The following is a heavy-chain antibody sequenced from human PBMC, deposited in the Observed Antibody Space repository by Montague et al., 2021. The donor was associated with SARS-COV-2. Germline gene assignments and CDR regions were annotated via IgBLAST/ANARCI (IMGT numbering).Heavy chain of an antibody. CDR2: ISGSGGST. V-gene: IGHV3-23*01. Sequence: SLRLSCAASGFTFSSYAMSWVRQAPGKGLEWVSAISGSGGSTYYADSVKGRFTISRDNSKNTLYLQMNSPRAEDTAVYYCAKDRSRGGLVWFGELLSNYGMDVWGQGATVTVSS. CDR1: GFTFSSYA. J-gene: IGHJ6*02. D-gene: IGHD3-10*01. CDR3: AKDRSRGGLVWFGELLSNYGMDV.